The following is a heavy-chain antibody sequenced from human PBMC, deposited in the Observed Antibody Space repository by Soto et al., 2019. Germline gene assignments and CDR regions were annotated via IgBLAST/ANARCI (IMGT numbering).Heavy chain of an antibody. V-gene: IGHV4-39*01. CDR1: GGSISSSSYY. Sequence: PSETLSLTCTVSGGSISSSSYYWGWIRQPPGKGLEWIGSIYYSGSTYYNPSLKSRVTISVDTSKNQFSLKLSSVTAADTAVYYCARSKVRTGADWFDPWGQGTMVTVYS. D-gene: IGHD7-27*01. CDR2: IYYSGST. J-gene: IGHJ5*02. CDR3: ARSKVRTGADWFDP.